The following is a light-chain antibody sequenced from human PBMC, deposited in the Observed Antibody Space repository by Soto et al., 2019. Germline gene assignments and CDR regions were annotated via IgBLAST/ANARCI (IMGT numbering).Light chain of an antibody. CDR3: QQRSNWPPIT. V-gene: IGKV3-15*01. J-gene: IGKJ5*01. CDR2: GAS. CDR1: QTVSTS. Sequence: EIVMTQSPATLSVSPGERATPYCRASQTVSTSLAWYQQKPGRAPRLLIYGASTRASGVPARFSGSGSGTDFTLTISSLEPEDFAVYYCQQRSNWPPITFGQGTRL.